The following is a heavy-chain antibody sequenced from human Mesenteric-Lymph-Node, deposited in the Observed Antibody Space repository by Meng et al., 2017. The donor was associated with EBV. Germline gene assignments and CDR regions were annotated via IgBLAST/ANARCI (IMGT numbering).Heavy chain of an antibody. V-gene: IGHV4-39*07. D-gene: IGHD6-19*01. CDR2: ISYSGST. Sequence: HLQVSDVGPGPVKPSETLSLTCTFSGVSSSSYDWGWIRQPAGKGLEGIGSISYSGSTYYKPSLKSRVTTSVDTSKNQVSLKLSSVTAADTAVYYCARDLGLAVAVYYFNYWGQGTLVTVSS. CDR3: ARDLGLAVAVYYFNY. J-gene: IGHJ4*02. CDR1: GVSSSSYD.